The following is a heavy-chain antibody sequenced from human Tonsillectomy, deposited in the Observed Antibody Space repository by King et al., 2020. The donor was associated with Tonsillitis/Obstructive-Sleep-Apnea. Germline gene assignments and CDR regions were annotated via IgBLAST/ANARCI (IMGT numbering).Heavy chain of an antibody. V-gene: IGHV3-49*05. D-gene: IGHD3-3*01. CDR3: TRTPTYYDFWSGYYNYYMDV. J-gene: IGHJ6*03. CDR1: GFTFGDYA. CDR2: IRSKAYGGTT. Sequence: VQLVESGGGLVKPGRSLRLSCTASGFTFGDYAMSWFRQAPGKGLEWVGFIRSKAYGGTTEYAASVKGRFTISRDDSKSIAYLQMNSLKTEDTAVYYCTRTPTYYDFWSGYYNYYMDVWGKGPRSPSP.